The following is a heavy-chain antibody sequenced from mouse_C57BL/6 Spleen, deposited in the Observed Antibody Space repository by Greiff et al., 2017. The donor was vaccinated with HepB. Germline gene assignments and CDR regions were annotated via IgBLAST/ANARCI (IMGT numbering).Heavy chain of an antibody. CDR1: GFTFSDYY. J-gene: IGHJ4*01. Sequence: DVKLVESEGGLVQPGSSMKLSCTASGFTFSDYYMAWVRQVPEKGLEWVANINYDGSSTYYLDSLKSRFIISRDNAKNILYLQMSSLKSEDTATYYCAREGSVVAPYYAMDYWGQGTSVTVSS. D-gene: IGHD1-1*01. CDR3: AREGSVVAPYYAMDY. CDR2: INYDGSST. V-gene: IGHV5-16*01.